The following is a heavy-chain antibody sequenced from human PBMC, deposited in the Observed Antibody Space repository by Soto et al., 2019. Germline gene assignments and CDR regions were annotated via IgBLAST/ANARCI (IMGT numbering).Heavy chain of an antibody. CDR1: GFTFSSYW. D-gene: IGHD1-26*01. J-gene: IGHJ5*02. CDR2: INSDGTTT. Sequence: EVQLVESGGGLVQPGGSLRLSCAASGFTFSSYWMHWVRQAPGKGLVWVSRINSDGTTTTYADPVKGRFTISRDNAKNTVYLQMNRLRAEDTAVYYCATVGTGSYNWVDPWGRGTLVTVSS. CDR3: ATVGTGSYNWVDP. V-gene: IGHV3-74*01.